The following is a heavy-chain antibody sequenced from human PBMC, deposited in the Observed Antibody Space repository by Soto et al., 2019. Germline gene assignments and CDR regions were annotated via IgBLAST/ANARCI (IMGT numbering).Heavy chain of an antibody. CDR1: GGTFSSYA. CDR3: ARVGAAAYYYYGMDV. Sequence: ASVKVSCKASGGTFSSYAISWVRQAPGQGLEWMGGIIPIFGTANYAQKFQGRVTITADESTSTAYMELSSLRSEDTAVYYCARVGAAAYYYYGMDVWGQGTTVTVSS. J-gene: IGHJ6*02. V-gene: IGHV1-69*13. CDR2: IIPIFGTA. D-gene: IGHD3-16*01.